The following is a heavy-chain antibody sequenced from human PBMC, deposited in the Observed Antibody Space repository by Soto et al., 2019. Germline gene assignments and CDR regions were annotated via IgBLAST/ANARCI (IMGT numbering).Heavy chain of an antibody. D-gene: IGHD3-22*01. CDR3: ARGNLPTYYYDSSGYSPFDY. J-gene: IGHJ4*02. V-gene: IGHV1-69*13. Sequence: AVKVSCKASGRTFSSYAISWVRQAPGQGLEWMGGIIPIFGTANYAQKFQGRVTITADESTSTAYMELSSLRSEDTAVYYCARGNLPTYYYDSSGYSPFDYWGQGTLVTVSS. CDR2: IIPIFGTA. CDR1: GRTFSSYA.